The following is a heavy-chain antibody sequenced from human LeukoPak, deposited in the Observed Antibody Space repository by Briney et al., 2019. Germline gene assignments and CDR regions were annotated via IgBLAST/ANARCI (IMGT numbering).Heavy chain of an antibody. CDR1: GFTFSSYW. Sequence: GGSLRLSCAASGFTFSSYWMHWVRQAPGEGLVWVSRINTDGSSTDNADSVKGRFTISRDNAENTLYLQMNSLGAEDTAVYYCVMDILRWGQGTLVTVSS. J-gene: IGHJ4*02. CDR2: INTDGSST. D-gene: IGHD5-12*01. V-gene: IGHV3-74*01. CDR3: VMDILR.